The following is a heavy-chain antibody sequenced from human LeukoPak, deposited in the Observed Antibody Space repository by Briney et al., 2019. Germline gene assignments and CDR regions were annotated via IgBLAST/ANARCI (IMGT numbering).Heavy chain of an antibody. Sequence: ASVKVSCKASGYTFTSYGISWVRQAPGQGLEWMGWISAYNGNINYAQKLQGRVTMTTDTSTSTAYMELRSLRSDDTAVYYCARLVAVAGARNYYYYYGMDVWGQGTTVTVSS. V-gene: IGHV1-18*01. D-gene: IGHD6-19*01. CDR2: ISAYNGNI. CDR1: GYTFTSYG. CDR3: ARLVAVAGARNYYYYYGMDV. J-gene: IGHJ6*02.